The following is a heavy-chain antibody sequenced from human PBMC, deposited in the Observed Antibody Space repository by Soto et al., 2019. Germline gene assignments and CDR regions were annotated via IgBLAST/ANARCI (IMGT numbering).Heavy chain of an antibody. CDR2: IYYSGST. J-gene: IGHJ5*02. Sequence: SETLSLTCTVSGGSISSYYWSWIRQPPEKGLEWIGYIYYSGSTNYNPSLKSRVTISVDTSKNQFSLKLSSVTAADTAVYYCARGLKGGWFDPWGQGTLVTVSS. CDR3: ARGLKGGWFDP. V-gene: IGHV4-59*01. D-gene: IGHD1-26*01. CDR1: GGSISSYY.